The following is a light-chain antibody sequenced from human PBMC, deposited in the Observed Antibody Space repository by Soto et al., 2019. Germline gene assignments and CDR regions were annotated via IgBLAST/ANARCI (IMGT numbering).Light chain of an antibody. CDR2: DAS. CDR3: PPYDNLPLT. Sequence: DIQMTQSPSSLSASVGDRVTITCQASQDIRKFLNWFQQKPGAAPKLLIYDASNLETGVPSRFSGGGSGKHFTLSLNSLQPEDTATYFCPPYDNLPLTFAQGTKLEI. J-gene: IGKJ2*01. V-gene: IGKV1-33*01. CDR1: QDIRKF.